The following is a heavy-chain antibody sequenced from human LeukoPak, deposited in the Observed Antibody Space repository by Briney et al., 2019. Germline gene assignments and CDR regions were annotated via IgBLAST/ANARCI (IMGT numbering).Heavy chain of an antibody. CDR2: IKQDETGK. CDR1: GFTLSSYW. J-gene: IGHJ4*02. V-gene: IGHV3-7*01. Sequence: SGGSLRLSCAASGFTLSSYWMSWVRQAPGKGLEWVANIKQDETGKYYADSVKGRFAVSRDNPNNSLFLQMTYLGVDDTAVYYCVRGGAGSGGFDFWGQGTLVTVSS. D-gene: IGHD6-19*01. CDR3: VRGGAGSGGFDF.